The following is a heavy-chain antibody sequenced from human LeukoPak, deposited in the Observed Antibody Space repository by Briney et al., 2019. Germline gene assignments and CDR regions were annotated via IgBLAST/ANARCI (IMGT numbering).Heavy chain of an antibody. V-gene: IGHV4-59*01. J-gene: IGHJ3*02. CDR3: ARDSTRCRGSSCYQKDPVDI. D-gene: IGHD3-22*01. Sequence: SETLSLTCTVSGGSISTYYWSWIRQPPGKGLEWIGYIYYSGTTYYNPSLKSRVTISVDTSKNHFSLKMRSVTAADTAVYYCARDSTRCRGSSCYQKDPVDIWGQRTMVTVSS. CDR1: GGSISTYY. CDR2: IYYSGTT.